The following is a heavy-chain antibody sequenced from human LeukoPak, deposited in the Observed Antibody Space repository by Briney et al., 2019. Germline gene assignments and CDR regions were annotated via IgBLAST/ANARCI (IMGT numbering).Heavy chain of an antibody. D-gene: IGHD6-13*01. CDR1: GFTFTSSA. CDR3: AADRIAAAGALDY. J-gene: IGHJ4*02. V-gene: IGHV1-58*01. Sequence: GASVKVSCRASGFTFTSSAVQWVRQARGQRLEWIGWIVVGSGNTNYAQKFQERVTITRDMSTSTAYMELSSLRSEHTAVYYCAADRIAAAGALDYWGQGTLVTVSS. CDR2: IVVGSGNT.